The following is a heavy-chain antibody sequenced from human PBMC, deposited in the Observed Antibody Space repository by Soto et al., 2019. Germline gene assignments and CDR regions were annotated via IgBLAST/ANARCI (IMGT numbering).Heavy chain of an antibody. D-gene: IGHD5-18*01. J-gene: IGHJ4*02. CDR1: GGSFSGYY. CDR2: INHSGST. V-gene: IGHV4-34*01. CDR3: ARKMGPHTYFDY. Sequence: SETLSLTCAVYGGSFSGYYWSWIRQPPGKGLEWIGEINHSGSTNYNPSLKSRVTISVDTSKNQFSLKLSSVTAADTAVYYCARKMGPHTYFDYWGQGTLVTVSS.